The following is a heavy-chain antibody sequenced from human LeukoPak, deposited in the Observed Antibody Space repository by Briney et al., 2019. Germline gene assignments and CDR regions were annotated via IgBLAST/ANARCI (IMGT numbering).Heavy chain of an antibody. Sequence: PGGSLRLSCAASGFSFSNYGMHWVRQAPGKGLEWVAVIWYDGVNKYYADSVKGRFTISRDMPKNTLYLQMNSLRAEDTAVYYCAREGIVATLDYWGQGTLVTVSS. D-gene: IGHD5-12*01. J-gene: IGHJ4*02. V-gene: IGHV3-33*01. CDR1: GFSFSNYG. CDR2: IWYDGVNK. CDR3: AREGIVATLDY.